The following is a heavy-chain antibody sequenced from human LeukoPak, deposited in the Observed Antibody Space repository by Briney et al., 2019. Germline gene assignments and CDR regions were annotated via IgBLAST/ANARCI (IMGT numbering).Heavy chain of an antibody. CDR3: ARGSSTSVARIDY. D-gene: IGHD2-2*01. Sequence: SETLSLTCTVSGGSISSSSSYWGWIRQPPGKGLEWIGSIYYSGSTYYNPSLKSRVTISVDTSKNQFSLKLSSVTAADTAVYYCARGSSTSVARIDYWGQGTLVTVSS. J-gene: IGHJ4*02. CDR1: GGSISSSSSY. CDR2: IYYSGST. V-gene: IGHV4-39*01.